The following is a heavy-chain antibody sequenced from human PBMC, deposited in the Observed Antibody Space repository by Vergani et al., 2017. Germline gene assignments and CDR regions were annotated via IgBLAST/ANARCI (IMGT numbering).Heavy chain of an antibody. CDR2: IYYSGST. CDR3: ARAPVVAAQGSFDY. CDR1: GGSISSSSYY. Sequence: QLQLQESGPGLVKPSETLSLTCTVSGGSISSSSYYWGWIRQPPGKGLEWIGSIYYSGSTYYNPSLKSRVTISVDTSKNQFSLKLSSVTAADTAVYYCARAPVVAAQGSFDYWGQGTLVTVSS. J-gene: IGHJ4*02. D-gene: IGHD2-15*01. V-gene: IGHV4-39*07.